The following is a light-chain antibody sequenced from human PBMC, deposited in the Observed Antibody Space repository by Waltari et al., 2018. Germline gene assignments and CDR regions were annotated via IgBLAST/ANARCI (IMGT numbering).Light chain of an antibody. V-gene: IGKV1-5*03. CDR1: QDINTW. Sequence: DIHMTQSPSTLSASIGDTVTLTCRASQDINTWLAWYQQRPGKAPNLLIYKASYLESGVPSRFSGSGSGTEFTLTISSLQPDDFATYFCQQYESYWTFGQGTKVEIK. CDR2: KAS. J-gene: IGKJ1*01. CDR3: QQYESYWT.